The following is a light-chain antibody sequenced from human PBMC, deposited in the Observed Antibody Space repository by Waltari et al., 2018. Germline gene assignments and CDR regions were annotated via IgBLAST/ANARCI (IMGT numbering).Light chain of an antibody. Sequence: QSALTQPASVSGSPGQSITISCTGTSSDVGGYNYVPWYQQHPGKAPKPRIYDVSNRPAGVSNRFSGSKSGNTASLTISGLQAEDEADYYCSSYISSSTLELFGGGTSLTVL. CDR3: SSYISSSTLEL. J-gene: IGLJ2*01. CDR1: SSDVGGYNY. CDR2: DVS. V-gene: IGLV2-14*03.